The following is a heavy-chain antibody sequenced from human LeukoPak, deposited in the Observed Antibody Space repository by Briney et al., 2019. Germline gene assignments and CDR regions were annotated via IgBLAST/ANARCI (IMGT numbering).Heavy chain of an antibody. V-gene: IGHV3-23*01. J-gene: IGHJ6*03. Sequence: PGGSLRLSCAASGFTFSSYAMNWVRQAPGKGLEWVSSISGRGGGTYYADSVKGRFSISRDNSKNTLYLQMNSLRADDTAVYYCAKDSWQFAPDYYYYMDVWGKGTTVTVSS. CDR2: ISGRGGGT. CDR1: GFTFSSYA. D-gene: IGHD2-15*01. CDR3: AKDSWQFAPDYYYYMDV.